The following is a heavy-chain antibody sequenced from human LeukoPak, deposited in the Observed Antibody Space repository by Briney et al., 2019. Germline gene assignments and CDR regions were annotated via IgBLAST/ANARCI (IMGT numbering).Heavy chain of an antibody. CDR1: GYTFTSYY. CDR3: ARGRSNFEFDY. Sequence: APVKVSCKASGYTFTSYYMHWVRQAPGQGLERMGIINPSGGSTSYAQKFQGRVTMTRDTSTSTVYMELSSLRSEDTAVYYCARGRSNFEFDYWGQGTLVTVSS. J-gene: IGHJ4*02. D-gene: IGHD4/OR15-4a*01. CDR2: INPSGGST. V-gene: IGHV1-46*01.